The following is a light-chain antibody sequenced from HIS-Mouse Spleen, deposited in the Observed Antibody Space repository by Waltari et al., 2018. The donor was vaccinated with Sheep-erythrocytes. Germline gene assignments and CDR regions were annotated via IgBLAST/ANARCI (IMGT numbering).Light chain of an antibody. Sequence: QSALTQPASVSGSPGQSITISCTGTSSDVGSYNLVPWYQQHPGKAPQLIIYEGSKRPSGVSNRFSGSKSGNTASLTISGLQAEDEADYYCCSYAGSSTPWVFGGGTKLTVL. CDR2: EGS. J-gene: IGLJ3*02. CDR3: CSYAGSSTPWV. CDR1: SSDVGSYNL. V-gene: IGLV2-23*01.